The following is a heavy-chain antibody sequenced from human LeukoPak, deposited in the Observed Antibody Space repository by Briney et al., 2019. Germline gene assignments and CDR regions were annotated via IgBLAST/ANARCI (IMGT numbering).Heavy chain of an antibody. CDR2: TSHSGST. CDR3: ARGYYDARGGSNAFDI. CDR1: GGSTSSSY. V-gene: IGHV4-59*01. Sequence: PSETLSLTCTVSGGSTSSSYWSWIRQPPGRGLEWIGYTSHSGSTNYKPSLKSRVSISVDTSKNQFSLKLTSVTAADTAMYYCARGYYDARGGSNAFDIWGQGTMVTVSS. J-gene: IGHJ3*02. D-gene: IGHD3-22*01.